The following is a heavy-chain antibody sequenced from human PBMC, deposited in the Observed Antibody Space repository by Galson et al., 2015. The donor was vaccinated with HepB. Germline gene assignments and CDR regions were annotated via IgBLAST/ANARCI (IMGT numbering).Heavy chain of an antibody. CDR3: TRAAAGRTATTTLA. V-gene: IGHV3-30*03. CDR1: GFIFSDSG. J-gene: IGHJ5*02. Sequence: SLRLSCAASGFIFSDSGIHWVRQSPGKGLEWVAGVSFDGRNTYYADSVKGRFIISRDSSKKTVYLQMNSLRSKDTAVYYCTRAAAGRTATTTLAWGQGLLVTVSS. CDR2: VSFDGRNT. D-gene: IGHD4-17*01.